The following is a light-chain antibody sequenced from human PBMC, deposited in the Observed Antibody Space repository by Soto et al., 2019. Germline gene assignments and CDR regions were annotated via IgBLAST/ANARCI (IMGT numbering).Light chain of an antibody. CDR2: FGS. V-gene: IGKV2-28*01. Sequence: EIVMTQYPVTLPVTPGEPASISCRSSQSLLYNNTYNYLDWYVQKPGQSPQLLIYFGSNRGPGVPDRFSGSGSGTDFTLKINRVEAEDVGTYYCMQPLQSLTFGQGTRLEIK. CDR3: MQPLQSLT. J-gene: IGKJ5*01. CDR1: QSLLYNNTYNY.